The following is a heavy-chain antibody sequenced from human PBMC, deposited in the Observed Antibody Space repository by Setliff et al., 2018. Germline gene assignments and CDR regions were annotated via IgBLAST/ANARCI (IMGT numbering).Heavy chain of an antibody. CDR3: ARQAVAGSDAFDI. Sequence: GESLKISCKGSGYSFTSYRIGWVRQMPGKGLEWMGIIYPGDSDTRYSPSFQGQVTISADKSISTAYLQWSSLKASDTATYYCARQAVAGSDAFDIWGQGTMVTVSS. V-gene: IGHV5-51*01. CDR1: GYSFTSYR. D-gene: IGHD6-19*01. CDR2: IYPGDSDT. J-gene: IGHJ3*02.